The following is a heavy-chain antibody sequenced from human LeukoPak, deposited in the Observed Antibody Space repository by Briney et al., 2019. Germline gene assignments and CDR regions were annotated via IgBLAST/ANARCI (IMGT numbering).Heavy chain of an antibody. J-gene: IGHJ1*01. V-gene: IGHV3-30*04. Sequence: GRSLRLSCAASGFTFSSYAMHWVRQAPGKGLEWVAVISHDGSNKYYADSVKGRFTISRDNPKNTLYLQMNSLRAEDTAVYYCARSALTMVRGVFQHWGQGTLVTVSS. CDR1: GFTFSSYA. CDR3: ARSALTMVRGVFQH. CDR2: ISHDGSNK. D-gene: IGHD3-10*01.